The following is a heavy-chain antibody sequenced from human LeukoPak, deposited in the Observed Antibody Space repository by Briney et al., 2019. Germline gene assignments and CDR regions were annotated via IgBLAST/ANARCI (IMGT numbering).Heavy chain of an antibody. Sequence: SETLSLTCTVSAGSISLYNTYYWNWIRQSPGKGLEWIGYIYYSGSTSYNPSLKSRVTISVDTSKNQFSLKLSSVTAADTAVYYCARGKAAAGMYYYYMDVWGKGTTVTISS. CDR2: IYYSGST. CDR3: ARGKAAAGMYYYYMDV. J-gene: IGHJ6*03. V-gene: IGHV4-59*01. CDR1: AGSISLYNTYY. D-gene: IGHD6-13*01.